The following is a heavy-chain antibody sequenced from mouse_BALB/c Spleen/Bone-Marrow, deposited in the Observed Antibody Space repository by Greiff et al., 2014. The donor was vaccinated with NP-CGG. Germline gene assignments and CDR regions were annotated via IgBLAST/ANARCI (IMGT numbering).Heavy chain of an antibody. CDR2: IDPSDSYT. V-gene: IGHV1S127*01. CDR1: GYTFTSYW. J-gene: IGHJ4*01. Sequence: VQLQESGAELVKPGASVKMSCKASGYTFTSYWMHWVRQRPGQGLEWIGAIDPSDSYTSYIQKFKGKATLTVDTSSSTAYMQLSSLTSEDSAVYYCTRDAMDYWGQGTSVTVSS. CDR3: TRDAMDY.